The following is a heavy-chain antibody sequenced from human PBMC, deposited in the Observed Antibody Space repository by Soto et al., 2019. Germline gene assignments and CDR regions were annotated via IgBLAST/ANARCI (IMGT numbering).Heavy chain of an antibody. Sequence: ASVKVSCKASGYTFTSYDINWVRQATGQGLEWMGWMNPNSGNTGYAQKFQGRVTMTRNTSISTAYMELSSLRSEDTAVYYCARGLKVPLTGTTLFHWGQGTLVTVSS. D-gene: IGHD1-7*01. CDR3: ARGLKVPLTGTTLFH. CDR1: GYTFTSYD. J-gene: IGHJ4*02. V-gene: IGHV1-8*01. CDR2: MNPNSGNT.